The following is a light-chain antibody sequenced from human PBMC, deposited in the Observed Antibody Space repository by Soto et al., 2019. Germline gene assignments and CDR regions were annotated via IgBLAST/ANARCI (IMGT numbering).Light chain of an antibody. CDR2: GIS. CDR1: QSVSSNY. CDR3: EQYGSSPRT. J-gene: IGKJ1*01. V-gene: IGKV3-20*01. Sequence: EVVLTQSPGTLSLSPGERATLSCRASQSVSSNYFAWYQQKPGQAPRLLIYGISSRATDIPDRFSGSGSGTDFTLTISRLEPEDFAVYYCEQYGSSPRTFGQGTKVEI.